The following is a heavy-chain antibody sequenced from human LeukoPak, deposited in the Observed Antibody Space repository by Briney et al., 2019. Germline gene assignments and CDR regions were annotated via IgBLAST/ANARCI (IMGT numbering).Heavy chain of an antibody. D-gene: IGHD2-15*01. CDR1: GFTFSDYN. J-gene: IGHJ4*02. CDR2: IYHSGST. Sequence: GSLRLSCAASGFTFSDYNMRWIRQAPGKGLEWIGSIYHSGSTYYNPSLKSRVTISVDTSKNQFSLKLNSVTAADTAVYYCARVVAATPDDSWGQGTLVTVSS. CDR3: ARVVAATPDDS. V-gene: IGHV4-38-2*01.